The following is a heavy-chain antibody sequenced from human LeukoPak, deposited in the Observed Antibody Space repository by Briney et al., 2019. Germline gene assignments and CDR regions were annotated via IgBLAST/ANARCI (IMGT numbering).Heavy chain of an antibody. CDR3: AREVVTTFQEGEDYFDY. D-gene: IGHD4-17*01. CDR1: GGSISSGDDY. J-gene: IGHJ4*02. V-gene: IGHV4-30-4*02. CDR2: IFYSGST. Sequence: PSETLSLTCTVSGGSISSGDDYWSWIRQPPGKGLEWIGYIFYSGSTYYNPSLKSRVTISVDTSKNQFSLKLSSVTAADTAVYYCAREVVTTFQEGEDYFDYWGQGTLVTVSS.